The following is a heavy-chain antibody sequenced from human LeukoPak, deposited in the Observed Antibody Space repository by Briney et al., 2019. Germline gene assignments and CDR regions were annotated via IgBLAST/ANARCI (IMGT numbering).Heavy chain of an antibody. J-gene: IGHJ5*02. D-gene: IGHD3-10*01. CDR3: ARDVGLGFYSGSGKYHS. Sequence: SVKVSCKTSGYTFTGYGVSWVRQAPGQGFEWMAWISGHNGETKYAQRFHGRLTLTTDTPTSTAYMELRSLKSDDTATYYCARDVGLGFYSGSGKYHSWGQGTLVSVSS. V-gene: IGHV1-18*04. CDR1: GYTFTGYG. CDR2: ISGHNGET.